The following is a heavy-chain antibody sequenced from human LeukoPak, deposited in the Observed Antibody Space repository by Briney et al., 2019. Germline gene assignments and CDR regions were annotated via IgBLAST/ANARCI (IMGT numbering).Heavy chain of an antibody. V-gene: IGHV4-34*01. CDR2: INHSGST. J-gene: IGHJ4*02. Sequence: PSETLSLTCAVYGGSFSGYYWSWIRQPPGKGLEWIGEINHSGSTNYNPSLKSRVTISVDTSKNQFSLKLSSVTAADTAVYYCARGPRITMVRGVIKTFDYWGQGTLVTVSS. CDR3: ARGPRITMVRGVIKTFDY. CDR1: GGSFSGYY. D-gene: IGHD3-10*01.